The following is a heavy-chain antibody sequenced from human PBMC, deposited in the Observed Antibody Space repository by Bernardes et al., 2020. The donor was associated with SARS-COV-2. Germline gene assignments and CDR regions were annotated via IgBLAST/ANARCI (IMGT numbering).Heavy chain of an antibody. V-gene: IGHV3-21*01. CDR1: GFNFSSYA. J-gene: IGHJ2*01. CDR3: ARILRDNGFGSGYYDL. CDR2: ITASTTYI. D-gene: IGHD4-17*01. Sequence: GGSLRLSCAASGFNFSSYAMNWVRQAPGKGLQWVSSITASTTYIQYTDSVEGRFTVSRDNAKNSLYLEMTSLRAEDTAIYYCARILRDNGFGSGYYDLWGRDTLVTVSS.